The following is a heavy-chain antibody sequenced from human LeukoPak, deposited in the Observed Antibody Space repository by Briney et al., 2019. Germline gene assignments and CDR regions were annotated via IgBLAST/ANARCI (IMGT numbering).Heavy chain of an antibody. J-gene: IGHJ4*02. CDR1: GYTFTGYY. CDR3: ARGGELRYFDWLSSVPFDY. V-gene: IGHV1-2*02. CDR2: INPNSGGT. D-gene: IGHD3-9*01. Sequence: ASVKVSCKASGYTFTGYYMHWVRQAPGQGLEWMGWINPNSGGTNYAQKFQGRVTMTRDTSISTAYMELSRLSSDDTAVYYCARGGELRYFDWLSSVPFDYWGQGTLVTVSS.